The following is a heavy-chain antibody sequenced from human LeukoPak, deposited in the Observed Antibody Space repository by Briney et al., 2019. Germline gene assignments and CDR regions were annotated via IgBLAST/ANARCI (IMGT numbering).Heavy chain of an antibody. D-gene: IGHD4-23*01. Sequence: SETLSLTCAVSGGSISSSNWWSWVRQPPGKGLEWIREIYHSGSTNYNPSLKSRVTISVDKSKNQFSLKLSSVTAADTAVYYCARAKSTVVDAFDIWGQGTMVTVSS. CDR1: GGSISSSNW. V-gene: IGHV4-4*02. J-gene: IGHJ3*02. CDR2: IYHSGST. CDR3: ARAKSTVVDAFDI.